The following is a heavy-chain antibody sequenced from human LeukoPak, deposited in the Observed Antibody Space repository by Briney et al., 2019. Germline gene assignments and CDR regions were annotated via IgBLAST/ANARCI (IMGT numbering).Heavy chain of an antibody. Sequence: SETLSLTCAVSGGSISSSNWWSWVRQPPGKGLEWIGEIYHSGSTNYNPPLKSRVTISVDTSKNQFSLKLSSVTAADTAVYYCARFRSVAGHWVFDYWGQGTLVTVSS. CDR3: ARFRSVAGHWVFDY. CDR2: IYHSGST. D-gene: IGHD6-19*01. CDR1: GGSISSSNW. J-gene: IGHJ4*02. V-gene: IGHV4-4*02.